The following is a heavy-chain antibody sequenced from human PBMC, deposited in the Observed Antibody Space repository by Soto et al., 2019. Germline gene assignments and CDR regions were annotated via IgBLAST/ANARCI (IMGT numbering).Heavy chain of an antibody. CDR1: GYTFTSYG. CDR3: ERGGYSYFNIGAFDI. J-gene: IGHJ3*02. D-gene: IGHD5-18*01. CDR2: ITPYKGNT. Sequence: QVQLVQSGAEMKKPGASVKVSCKASGYTFTSYGISWVRQAPGQGLDWMGWITPYKGNTKYAQKVQGSVTMTIDTSTRTAYGELRGFRSDVTAVYYCERGGYSYFNIGAFDIWGQGIMVTVSS. V-gene: IGHV1-18*01.